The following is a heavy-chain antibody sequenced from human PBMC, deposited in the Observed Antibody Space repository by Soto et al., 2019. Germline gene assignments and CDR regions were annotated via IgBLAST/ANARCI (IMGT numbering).Heavy chain of an antibody. V-gene: IGHV3-23*01. CDR1: GFTFSSYA. CDR2: ITASGNSR. Sequence: GGSLRLSCAASGFTFSSYAMSWVRQAPGKGLEWVSGITASGNSRYYADSVKDRFTISSDNSRNTLFLQVDSLRGEDTGTYYSAKGCEVAGFYFEYWGQGTVVTVSS. D-gene: IGHD6-19*01. J-gene: IGHJ4*02. CDR3: AKGCEVAGFYFEY.